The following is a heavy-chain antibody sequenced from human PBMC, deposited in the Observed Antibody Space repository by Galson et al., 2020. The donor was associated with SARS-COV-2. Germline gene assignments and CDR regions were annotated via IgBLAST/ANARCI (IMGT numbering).Heavy chain of an antibody. CDR1: GFTFSSYG. V-gene: IGHV3-30*18. D-gene: IGHD3-10*01. J-gene: IGHJ6*02. CDR3: AKEHVGVRGVKGSGYYDYYGMDV. CDR2: ISYDGSNK. Sequence: TGGSLRLSCAASGFTFSSYGMHWVRQAPGKGLEWVAVISYDGSNKYYADSVKGRFTISRDTSKNTLYLQMNSLRAEDTAVYYCAKEHVGVRGVKGSGYYDYYGMDVWGQGTTVTVSS.